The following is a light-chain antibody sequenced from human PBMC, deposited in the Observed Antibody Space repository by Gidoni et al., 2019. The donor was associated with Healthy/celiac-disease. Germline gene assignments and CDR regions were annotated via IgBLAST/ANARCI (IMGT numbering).Light chain of an antibody. CDR1: QSVSSY. Sequence: EIVLTQSPATLSSYPGERATLSCRASQSVSSYLAWYQQKPGQAPRLLIYDASNRATGIPARFSGSGSGTDFTLTISSLEPEDFAVYYCQQRSNRPPITFGQXTRLEIK. CDR3: QQRSNRPPIT. J-gene: IGKJ5*01. V-gene: IGKV3-11*01. CDR2: DAS.